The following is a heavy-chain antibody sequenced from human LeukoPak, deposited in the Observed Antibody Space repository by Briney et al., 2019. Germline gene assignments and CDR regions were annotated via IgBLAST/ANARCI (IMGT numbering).Heavy chain of an antibody. J-gene: IGHJ3*02. V-gene: IGHV3-33*06. CDR1: GFTFSSYC. CDR3: AKDNTAMVFRDAFDI. Sequence: TGGSLRLSCAASGFTFSSYCMHWVRQAPGKGLEWVADIWYDGSNKYYADSVKGRFTTSRDNSKNTLYLQMNSLRAEDTAVYYCAKDNTAMVFRDAFDIWGQGTMVTVSS. D-gene: IGHD5-18*01. CDR2: IWYDGSNK.